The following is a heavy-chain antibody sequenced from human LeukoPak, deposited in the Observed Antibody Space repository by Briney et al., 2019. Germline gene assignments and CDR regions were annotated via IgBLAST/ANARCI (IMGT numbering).Heavy chain of an antibody. J-gene: IGHJ4*02. V-gene: IGHV4-34*01. D-gene: IGHD6-13*01. Sequence: PSETLSLTCAVYGGSFSGYYWSWIRQPPGKGLEWIGEINHSGSTNYNPSLKSRVTISVDTSKNQFSLKLSSVTAADTAVYYCASSRGYSSSWHPGDYWGQGTLVTVSS. CDR3: ASSRGYSSSWHPGDY. CDR1: GGSFSGYY. CDR2: INHSGST.